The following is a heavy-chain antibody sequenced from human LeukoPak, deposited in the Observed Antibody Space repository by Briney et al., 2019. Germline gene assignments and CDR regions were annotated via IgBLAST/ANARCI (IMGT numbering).Heavy chain of an antibody. CDR3: ARAPTLLRYFDWLSDV. Sequence: SETLSLTCAVYGGSLSGYYWSWIRQPPGKGLEWIRDINHSGSTNYNPSLKSRVTISVDTSKKQFSLKLSSVTAADTAVYYCARAPTLLRYFDWLSDVWGKGTTVTVSS. D-gene: IGHD3-9*01. CDR1: GGSLSGYY. J-gene: IGHJ6*04. CDR2: INHSGST. V-gene: IGHV4-34*01.